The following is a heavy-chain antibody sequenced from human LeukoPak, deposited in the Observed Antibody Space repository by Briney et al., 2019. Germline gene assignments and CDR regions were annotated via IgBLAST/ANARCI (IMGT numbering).Heavy chain of an antibody. V-gene: IGHV1-18*01. CDR2: ISAYNGNT. D-gene: IGHD3-3*01. CDR1: GYTFTSYG. J-gene: IGHJ6*03. CDR3: ARVPVGITIFGVVTPGYYYYYMDV. Sequence: ASVKVSCKASGYTFTSYGISWVRQAPGQGLEWMGWISAYNGNTNYAQKLQGRVTVTTDTSTSTAYIELRSLRSDDTAVYYCARVPVGITIFGVVTPGYYYYYMDVWGKGTTVTVSS.